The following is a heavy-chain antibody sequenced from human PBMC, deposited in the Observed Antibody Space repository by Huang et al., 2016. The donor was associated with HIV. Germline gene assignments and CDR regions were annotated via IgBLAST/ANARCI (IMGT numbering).Heavy chain of an antibody. D-gene: IGHD2-15*01. Sequence: QVRLVESGGGVVQPGGSLRLSCVASGFTFSSFGMHWVRQAPGEGLEGGAFIRHDGTKVEYSDSVKGRFIISRDNSKNTLFLQLSIVRADDTAIYYCAKDAKQFCSGGSCYSSNIDYWGQGTLVTVSS. CDR1: GFTFSSFG. CDR3: AKDAKQFCSGGSCYSSNIDY. J-gene: IGHJ4*02. V-gene: IGHV3-30*02. CDR2: IRHDGTKV.